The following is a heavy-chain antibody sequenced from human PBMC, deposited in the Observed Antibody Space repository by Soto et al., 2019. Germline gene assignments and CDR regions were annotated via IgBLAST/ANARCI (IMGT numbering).Heavy chain of an antibody. Sequence: QVQLVESGGGVVQPGRSLRLSCAASGFSFSGYGIHWVRQAPGKGLEWVSVISYDGSKKYYADSVKGRFTISRDNSKNTLYLQMNSPRAEDTAVYYCAKDKGGMVHDYWGQGSLVTVSS. CDR3: AKDKGGMVHDY. J-gene: IGHJ4*02. CDR2: ISYDGSKK. D-gene: IGHD3-10*01. CDR1: GFSFSGYG. V-gene: IGHV3-30*18.